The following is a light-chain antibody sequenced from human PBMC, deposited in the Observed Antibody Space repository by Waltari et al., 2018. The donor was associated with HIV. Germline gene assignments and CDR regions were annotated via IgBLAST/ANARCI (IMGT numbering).Light chain of an antibody. CDR2: RKN. V-gene: IGLV1-47*01. CDR1: SSNLGSYY. Sequence: QSVLTQPPSTSGTPGQRVTISCSGSSSNLGSYYVYCYQQLPGTAPKLYIDRKNQRPAGVHNRLSGSRSGNSASLCISGLRSEEEADYYCAAWDDSWVFGGGTKLTVL. J-gene: IGLJ3*02. CDR3: AAWDDSWV.